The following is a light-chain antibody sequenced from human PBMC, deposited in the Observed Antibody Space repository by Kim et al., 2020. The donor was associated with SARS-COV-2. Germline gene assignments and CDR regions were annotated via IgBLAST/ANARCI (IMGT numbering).Light chain of an antibody. Sequence: GGTVTLPCGLSSGSVSTSYYPSWYQQTPGQAPRTLISSTNTRSSGVPDRFSGSILGNKAALTITGAQADDESDYYCVLYMGSGIWVFGGGTQLTVL. CDR2: STN. CDR3: VLYMGSGIWV. J-gene: IGLJ3*02. CDR1: SGSVSTSYY. V-gene: IGLV8-61*01.